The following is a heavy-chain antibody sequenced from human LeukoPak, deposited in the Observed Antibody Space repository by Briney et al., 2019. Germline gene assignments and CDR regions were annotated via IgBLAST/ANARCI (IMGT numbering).Heavy chain of an antibody. CDR3: TFSPTVVTLDY. Sequence: GGSLRLSCVASGFTFSSRDWMTWVRQAPGKGLEWVANIKQDGSEKNYVDSVKGRFTISRDNAKNSLYLHMNSLRAEDTAVYHCTFSPTVVTLDYWGQGTLVTVSS. CDR1: GFTFSSRDW. J-gene: IGHJ4*02. CDR2: IKQDGSEK. D-gene: IGHD4-23*01. V-gene: IGHV3-7*01.